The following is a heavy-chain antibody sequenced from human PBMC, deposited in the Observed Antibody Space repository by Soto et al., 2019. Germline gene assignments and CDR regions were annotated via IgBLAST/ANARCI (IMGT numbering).Heavy chain of an antibody. V-gene: IGHV4-31*03. Sequence: QVQLQESGPGLVKPSQTLSLTCTVSGGSISSGGYYWSWIRQHPGKGLEWIGYIYYSGSTYYNPSLKSRVTISVDTSKNQFSLKLSSVTAADTAVYYCARDTAAAGIERGFDPWGQGTLVTVSS. CDR3: ARDTAAAGIERGFDP. D-gene: IGHD6-13*01. J-gene: IGHJ5*02. CDR2: IYYSGST. CDR1: GGSISSGGYY.